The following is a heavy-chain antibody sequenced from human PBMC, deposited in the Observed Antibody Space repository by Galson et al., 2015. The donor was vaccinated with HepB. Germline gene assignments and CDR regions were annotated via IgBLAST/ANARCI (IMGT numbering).Heavy chain of an antibody. V-gene: IGHV3-11*01. J-gene: IGHJ6*02. Sequence: SLRLSCAASGFTFSDYYMSWIRQAPGKGLEWVSYISSSGSTIYYADSVKGRFTISRDNAKNSLYLQMNSLRAEDTAVYYCARGIASYYESYYGMDVWGQGTTVTVSS. CDR2: ISSSGSTI. CDR3: ARGIASYYESYYGMDV. CDR1: GFTFSDYY. D-gene: IGHD1-26*01.